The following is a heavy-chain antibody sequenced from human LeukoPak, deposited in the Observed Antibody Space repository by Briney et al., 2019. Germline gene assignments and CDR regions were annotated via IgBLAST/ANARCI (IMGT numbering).Heavy chain of an antibody. J-gene: IGHJ4*02. CDR3: ARNDYGSGNSPFY. D-gene: IGHD3-10*01. CDR1: GGSISSYY. V-gene: IGHV4-59*01. CDR2: IYYSGST. Sequence: SETLSLTSTVSGGSISSYYWSWLRQPPAKGLEWIGYIYYSGSTNYNPSLKSRVTISVDTSKNQFSLKLSSVTAADTAVYYCARNDYGSGNSPFYWGQGTLVTVSS.